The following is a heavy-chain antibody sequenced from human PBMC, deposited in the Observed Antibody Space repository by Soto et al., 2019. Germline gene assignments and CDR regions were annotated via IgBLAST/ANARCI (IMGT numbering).Heavy chain of an antibody. J-gene: IGHJ5*02. CDR3: ARDDGWFDP. Sequence: PGESLKISCKGSGYSFTSYGISSVRQAPGQGLEWMGWISAYNGNTNYAQKLQGRVTMTTDTSTSTAYMELRSLRSDDTAVYYCARDDGWFDPWGQGTLVTSPQ. CDR2: ISAYNGNT. CDR1: GYSFTSYG. V-gene: IGHV1-18*01.